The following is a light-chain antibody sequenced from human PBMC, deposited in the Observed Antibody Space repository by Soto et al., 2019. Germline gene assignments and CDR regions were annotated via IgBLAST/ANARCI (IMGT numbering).Light chain of an antibody. Sequence: QSALTQPASVSGSPGQSITMSCTGSSSDFGDDKYVTWYQQQPGKGPNLLIYGVSKRPSGVSNRFSGSKSGNTASLTISGLQVEDEADYICGSFTTYGSVVFGGGTKLTVL. J-gene: IGLJ2*01. CDR3: GSFTTYGSVV. CDR2: GVS. CDR1: SSDFGDDKY. V-gene: IGLV2-14*01.